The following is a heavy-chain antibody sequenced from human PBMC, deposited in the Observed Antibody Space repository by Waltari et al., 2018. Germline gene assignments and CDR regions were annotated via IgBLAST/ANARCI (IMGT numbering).Heavy chain of an antibody. J-gene: IGHJ6*02. D-gene: IGHD1-26*01. CDR3: ARDLGGSYSTWYYYYSGMDV. CDR1: GFTFSSYS. Sequence: EVQLVESGGGLVKPGGSLRLSCAASGFTFSSYSMNWVRQAPGKGLKWVASISCSSTYTYYADSVKVRFTIPRDNAKNSLYLQMNSLRAEDTAVYYCARDLGGSYSTWYYYYSGMDVWGQWTTVTVSS. V-gene: IGHV3-21*01. CDR2: ISCSSTYT.